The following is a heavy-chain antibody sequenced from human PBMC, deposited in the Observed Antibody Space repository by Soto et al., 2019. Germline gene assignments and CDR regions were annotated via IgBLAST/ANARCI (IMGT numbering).Heavy chain of an antibody. CDR1: GYSFPAFY. Sequence: QVQLVQSAAEVERPGASVKVSCQISGYSFPAFYIHWVRQAPGQGLEWVGWFNPKTGGANSAPKFQGRVTMTRATSISTVYMDLGGLTSDDTAVYYCARASAAATSWFDYWGQGTLVTVSS. V-gene: IGHV1-2*02. CDR2: FNPKTGGA. J-gene: IGHJ5*01. CDR3: ARASAAATSWFDY. D-gene: IGHD6-25*01.